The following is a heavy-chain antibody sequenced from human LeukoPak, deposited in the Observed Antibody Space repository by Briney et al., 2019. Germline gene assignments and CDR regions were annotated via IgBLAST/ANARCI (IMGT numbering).Heavy chain of an antibody. V-gene: IGHV1-8*01. J-gene: IGHJ5*02. CDR1: GYTFTSYD. Sequence: ASVKVSCKASGYTFTSYDINWVRQATGQGLEWMGWMNPNSGNTGYAQKFQGRVTMTRNTSISTAYMELSSLRAEDTAVYYCARDPGIVVVPAAIGWFDPWGQGTLVTVSS. D-gene: IGHD2-2*02. CDR2: MNPNSGNT. CDR3: ARDPGIVVVPAAIGWFDP.